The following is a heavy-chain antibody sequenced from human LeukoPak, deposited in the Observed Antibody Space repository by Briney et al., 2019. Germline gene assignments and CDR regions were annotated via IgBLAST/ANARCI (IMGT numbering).Heavy chain of an antibody. J-gene: IGHJ6*02. V-gene: IGHV4-4*07. Sequence: SETLSLTCTVSGGSISSYYWSWIRQPAGKGLEWIGRIYTSGSTNYNPSLKSRVTMSVDTSKNQFSLKPSSVTAADTAVYYCARERWFGEFYYYYGMDVWGQGTTVTVSS. CDR3: ARERWFGEFYYYYGMDV. CDR1: GGSISSYY. D-gene: IGHD3-10*01. CDR2: IYTSGST.